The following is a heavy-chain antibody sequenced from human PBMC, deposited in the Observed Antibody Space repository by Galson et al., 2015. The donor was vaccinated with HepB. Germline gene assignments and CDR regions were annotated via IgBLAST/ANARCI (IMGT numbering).Heavy chain of an antibody. Sequence: SVTVSCKAAGSSFTDYYIHWVRQAPGQGLEWMGWINPDSDGTKYAQKFQDRVTVTRDTSISTAYMELSRLTSDDTAVYYCARESNGSGPNVDMDVWGQGTTVTVSS. CDR3: ARESNGSGPNVDMDV. D-gene: IGHD3-10*01. J-gene: IGHJ6*02. CDR1: GSSFTDYY. CDR2: INPDSDGT. V-gene: IGHV1-2*02.